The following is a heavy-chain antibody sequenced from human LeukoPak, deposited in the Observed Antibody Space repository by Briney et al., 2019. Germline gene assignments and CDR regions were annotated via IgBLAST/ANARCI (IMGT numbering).Heavy chain of an antibody. CDR3: ARDRGYSYGSSVGLDY. D-gene: IGHD5-18*01. CDR2: IKQDGSEK. V-gene: IGHV3-7*01. Sequence: HPGGSLRLSCAASGFTFSSYWMSWVRQAPGKGLEWVANIKQDGSEKYYVDSVKGRFTISRDNAKNSLYLQMNSLRAEDTAVYYCARDRGYSYGSSVGLDYWGQGTLVTVSS. CDR1: GFTFSSYW. J-gene: IGHJ4*02.